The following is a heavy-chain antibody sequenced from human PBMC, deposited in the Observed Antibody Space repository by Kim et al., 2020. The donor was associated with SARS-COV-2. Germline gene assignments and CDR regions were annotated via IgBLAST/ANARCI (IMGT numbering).Heavy chain of an antibody. J-gene: IGHJ5*02. CDR3: ARGRYYDFWSGSANWLDP. CDR2: INAGNGNT. CDR1: GYTFTSYD. V-gene: IGHV1-3*01. Sequence: ASVKVSCKASGYTFTSYDIHWVRQAPGQRLEWMGWINAGNGNTKYSQKFQGRVTITRDTSASTAYMELSSLRSEDTAVYYCARGRYYDFWSGSANWLDPWGQGTLVTVSS. D-gene: IGHD3-3*01.